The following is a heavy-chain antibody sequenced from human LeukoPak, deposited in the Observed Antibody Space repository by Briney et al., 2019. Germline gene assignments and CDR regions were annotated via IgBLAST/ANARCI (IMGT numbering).Heavy chain of an antibody. CDR3: ATNRINYYDRPFDY. V-gene: IGHV4-30-2*01. J-gene: IGHJ4*02. CDR2: IYHSGST. D-gene: IGHD3-22*01. Sequence: SQTLSLTCAVSGGSISSGGYSWSWIRQPPGKGLEWIGYIYHSGSTYYNPSLKSRVTISVDRSKNQFSLKLSSVTAADTAVYYCATNRINYYDRPFDYWGQGTLVTVSS. CDR1: GGSISSGGYS.